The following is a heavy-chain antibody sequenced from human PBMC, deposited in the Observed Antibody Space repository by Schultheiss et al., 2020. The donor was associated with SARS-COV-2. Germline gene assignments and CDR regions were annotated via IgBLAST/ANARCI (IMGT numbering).Heavy chain of an antibody. Sequence: SETLSLTCTVSGGSISIYYWSWIRQPPGKGLEWIGYIYYSGSTNYNPSLKSRVTISVDTSKNQFSLKLSSVTAADTAVYYCARERWDSYYYYGKDVWGQGTTVTVSS. D-gene: IGHD1-26*01. CDR3: ARERWDSYYYYGKDV. J-gene: IGHJ6*02. CDR1: GGSISIYY. CDR2: IYYSGST. V-gene: IGHV4-59*01.